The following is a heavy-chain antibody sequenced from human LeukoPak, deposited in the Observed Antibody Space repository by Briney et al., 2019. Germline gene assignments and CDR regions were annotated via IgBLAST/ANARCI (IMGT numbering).Heavy chain of an antibody. J-gene: IGHJ4*02. V-gene: IGHV3-73*01. Sequence: GGSLRLSCAASGFTFSGSAIHWVRQAPGKGLEWVGRIRTKDKSYETTYAASVKGRFTISRDDSKNTAYLQMNSLKTEDTAVYYCTRVIVATKDYWGQGTLVTVSS. CDR2: IRTKDKSYET. CDR3: TRVIVATKDY. D-gene: IGHD5-12*01. CDR1: GFTFSGSA.